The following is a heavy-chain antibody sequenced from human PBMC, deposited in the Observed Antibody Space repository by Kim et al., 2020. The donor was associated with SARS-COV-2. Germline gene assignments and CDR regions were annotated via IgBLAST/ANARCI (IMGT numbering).Heavy chain of an antibody. D-gene: IGHD1-1*01. V-gene: IGHV3-23*01. CDR3: AKMYNWNDVARRLFQFD. CDR2: ISGAGGNT. Sequence: GGSLRLSCVASGFTFNSYFMSWVRQAPGKGLEWVSTISGAGGNTYYADSVKGRFTISRDNSKNTLYLQVNSLRVEDTAVYYCAKMYNWNDVARRLFQFD. CDR1: GFTFNSYF. J-gene: IGHJ4*01.